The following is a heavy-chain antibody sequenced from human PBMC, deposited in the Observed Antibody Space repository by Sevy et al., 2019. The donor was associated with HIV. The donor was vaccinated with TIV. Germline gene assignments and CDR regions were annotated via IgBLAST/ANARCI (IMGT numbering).Heavy chain of an antibody. Sequence: GGSLRLSCAASGFIFSSYAMSWVRQAPGKGLEWVSSISGSGSRSYVADSLKGRFTIARDNSKNTVSLQINSLRAEDTAVYYSGKFFYGSGNYKDGFEIWGQGTMVTVSS. V-gene: IGHV3-23*01. CDR1: GFIFSSYA. CDR3: GKFFYGSGNYKDGFEI. CDR2: ISGSGSRS. J-gene: IGHJ3*02. D-gene: IGHD3-10*01.